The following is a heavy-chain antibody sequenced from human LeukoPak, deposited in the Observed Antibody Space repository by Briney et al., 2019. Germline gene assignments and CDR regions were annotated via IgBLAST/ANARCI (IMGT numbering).Heavy chain of an antibody. Sequence: PSETLSLTCTVSGGSISSYYWSWIRQPAGKGLEWIGRIYTSGSTNYNPSLKSRVTMSVDTSKNQFSLKLSSVTATDTAVYYCARDKLIAARPFFSFDYWGQGTLVTVSS. J-gene: IGHJ4*02. D-gene: IGHD6-6*01. CDR1: GGSISSYY. CDR2: IYTSGST. CDR3: ARDKLIAARPFFSFDY. V-gene: IGHV4-4*07.